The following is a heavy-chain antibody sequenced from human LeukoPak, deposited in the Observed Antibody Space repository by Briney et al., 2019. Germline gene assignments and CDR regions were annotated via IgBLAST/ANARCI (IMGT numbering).Heavy chain of an antibody. CDR2: IKGDGTEK. J-gene: IGHJ4*02. Sequence: GGTLRLSGAASGFTISSYWMTWVRQAPGKGLEWVANIKGDGTEKYYVDSVKGRFTISRDSAKNSLFLQMNSLRAEDTAVYYCASERPSSSWYDYWGQGTLVTVSS. D-gene: IGHD6-13*01. CDR3: ASERPSSSWYDY. CDR1: GFTISSYW. V-gene: IGHV3-7*01.